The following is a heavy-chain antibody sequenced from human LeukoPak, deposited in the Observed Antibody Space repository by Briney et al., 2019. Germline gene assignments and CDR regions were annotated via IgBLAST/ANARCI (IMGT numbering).Heavy chain of an antibody. Sequence: SETLSLTCAVSGYSISSGYYWGWIRQPPGKGLEWIGSIYHSGSTYYNPSLKSRVTISVDTSKNQFSLKLSSVTAADTAVYYCASRTAASPLDYWGQGTLVTVSS. V-gene: IGHV4-38-2*01. CDR2: IYHSGST. J-gene: IGHJ4*02. CDR1: GYSISSGYY. D-gene: IGHD6-6*01. CDR3: ASRTAASPLDY.